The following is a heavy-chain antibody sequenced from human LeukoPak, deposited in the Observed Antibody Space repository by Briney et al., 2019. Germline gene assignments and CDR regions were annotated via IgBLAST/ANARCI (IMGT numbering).Heavy chain of an antibody. CDR2: MNPNSGNT. CDR3: ATARYYDILTERIHTSPYYYYYMDV. D-gene: IGHD3-9*01. CDR1: GYTFTSYD. V-gene: IGHV1-8*03. Sequence: GASVKVSCKASGYTFTSYDINWVRQATGQGLEWMGWMNPNSGNTGYAQKFQGRVTITRNTSISTAYMELSSLTSEDTAVYYCATARYYDILTERIHTSPYYYYYMDVWGKGTTVTISS. J-gene: IGHJ6*03.